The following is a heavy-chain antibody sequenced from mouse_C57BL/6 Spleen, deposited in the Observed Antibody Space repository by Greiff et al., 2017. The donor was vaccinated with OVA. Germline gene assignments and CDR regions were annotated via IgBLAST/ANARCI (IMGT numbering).Heavy chain of an antibody. CDR3: ARSRYGSSYGYFDV. V-gene: IGHV7-3*01. D-gene: IGHD1-1*01. Sequence: EVKLVESGGGLVQPGGSLSLSCAASGFTFTDYYMSWVRQPPGKALEWLGFIRNKANGYTTEYSASVKGRFTISRDNSQSILYLQMNALRAEDSATYYCARSRYGSSYGYFDVWGTGTTVTVSS. J-gene: IGHJ1*03. CDR1: GFTFTDYY. CDR2: IRNKANGYTT.